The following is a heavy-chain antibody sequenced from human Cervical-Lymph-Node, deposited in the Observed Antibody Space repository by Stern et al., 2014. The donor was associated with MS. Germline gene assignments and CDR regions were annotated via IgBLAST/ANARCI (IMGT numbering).Heavy chain of an antibody. CDR2: IYYSGST. D-gene: IGHD1-14*01. V-gene: IGHV4-39*01. CDR3: ARPRGTDSLRNVEYFDY. Sequence: QVQLQESGPGLVKPSETLSLTCTVSGGSISSSSYYWGWIRQPPGKGLEWIGRIYYSGSTYYNPSLKRRFPIPFDTSNTQFSRRLSCVTAADTAVYYCARPRGTDSLRNVEYFDYWGQGTPVTVSS. J-gene: IGHJ4*02. CDR1: GGSISSSSYY.